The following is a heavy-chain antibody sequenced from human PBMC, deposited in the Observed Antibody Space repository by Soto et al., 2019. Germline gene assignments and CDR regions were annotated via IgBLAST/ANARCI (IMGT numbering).Heavy chain of an antibody. Sequence: QVQLVESGGGVVQPGRSLRLSCAASGFPFTSYGMHWVREGPDKGLEWVAIISYDGSDKYYADSVKERFTISRYNSKNTLYLQMNRLRPEDTALYYCVGGQYSFAYRGQVTLVIVSS. CDR1: GFPFTSYG. CDR2: ISYDGSDK. V-gene: IGHV3-30*03. J-gene: IGHJ4*02. CDR3: VGGQYSFAY. D-gene: IGHD3-10*01.